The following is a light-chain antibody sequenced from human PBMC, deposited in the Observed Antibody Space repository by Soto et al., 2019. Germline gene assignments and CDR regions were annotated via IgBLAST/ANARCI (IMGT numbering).Light chain of an antibody. Sequence: QLVLTQSSSASASLGSSVKLTCTLSSGHSSYIIAWHQQQPGKAPRYLMKLEGSGGYNKGSGVPDRFSGSSSGADRYLTISNLQFEEEADYYCETWDSNTVVFGGGTKLTVL. J-gene: IGLJ2*01. V-gene: IGLV4-60*02. CDR3: ETWDSNTVV. CDR2: LEGSGGY. CDR1: SGHSSYI.